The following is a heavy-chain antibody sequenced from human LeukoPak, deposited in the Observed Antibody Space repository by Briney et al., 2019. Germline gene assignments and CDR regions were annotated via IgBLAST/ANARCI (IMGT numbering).Heavy chain of an antibody. CDR1: GGTFSSYA. D-gene: IGHD6-19*01. V-gene: IGHV1-69*06. CDR3: ARETKDSSGWYHWFDP. CDR2: IIPIFGTA. Sequence: SVKVSCKASGGTFSSYAISWVRQAPGQGLEWMGGIIPIFGTANYAQKFQGRVTITADKSTSTAYMELSSLRSEDTAVYYCARETKDSSGWYHWFDPWGQGTLVTISS. J-gene: IGHJ5*02.